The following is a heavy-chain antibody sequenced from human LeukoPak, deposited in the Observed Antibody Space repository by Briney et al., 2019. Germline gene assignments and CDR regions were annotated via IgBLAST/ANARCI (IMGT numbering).Heavy chain of an antibody. CDR2: IWYDGSNK. J-gene: IGHJ4*02. V-gene: IGHV3-33*01. Sequence: SLRLSCAASGFTFSDYTIHWVRQAPGKGLEWVAVIWYDGSNKYYADSVKGRFTISRDNSKNTLYLQMNSLRVEDTAMYYCATNSGSPGGYWGQGTLVTVSS. CDR1: GFTFSDYT. D-gene: IGHD1-26*01. CDR3: ATNSGSPGGY.